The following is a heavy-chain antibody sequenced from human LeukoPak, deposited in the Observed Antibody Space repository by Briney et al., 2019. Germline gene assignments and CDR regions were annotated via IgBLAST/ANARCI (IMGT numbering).Heavy chain of an antibody. D-gene: IGHD2-2*01. Sequence: PGGSLRLFCAASGFIFSCYSMNWVRQAPGKGLEWVSSISSSRNYIYYADSVKGRFTVSRDNAKNSLYLQMSSLRAEDTAVYYCAREKYQLGLYYYHGMDVWGQGTTVTVSS. CDR3: AREKYQLGLYYYHGMDV. CDR2: ISSSRNYI. V-gene: IGHV3-21*01. CDR1: GFIFSCYS. J-gene: IGHJ6*02.